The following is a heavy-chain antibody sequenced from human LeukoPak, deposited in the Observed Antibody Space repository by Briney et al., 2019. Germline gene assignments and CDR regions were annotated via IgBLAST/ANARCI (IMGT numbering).Heavy chain of an antibody. CDR2: FRGSGGST. J-gene: IGHJ4*02. D-gene: IGHD6-19*01. CDR3: AGRIAVAGTLQY. Sequence: GGSLRLSSVASGFTFSNYAMSWVRQAPGKGLEWVSVFRGSGGSTDYADSVKGRFTISTNTSKNTLYLEMNSLRVEDTAVYYCAGRIAVAGTLQYWGQGTLVTVSS. V-gene: IGHV3-23*01. CDR1: GFTFSNYA.